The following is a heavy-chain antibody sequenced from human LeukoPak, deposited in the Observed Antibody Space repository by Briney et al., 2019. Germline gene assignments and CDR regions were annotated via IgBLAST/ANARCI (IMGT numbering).Heavy chain of an antibody. CDR1: GGSLTSYC. V-gene: IGHV4-59*01. J-gene: IGHJ4*02. CDR3: ARFGSLREPILDY. CDR2: IYYTGTT. Sequence: PSETLSLTCTVSGGSLTSYCWSWIRQPPGKGLEWIGCIYYTGTTNYNPSLKSRVTISVDTSKNQFSLKLNSVTAADTAVYYCARFGSLREPILDYWGQGTLVTVSS. D-gene: IGHD3-16*01.